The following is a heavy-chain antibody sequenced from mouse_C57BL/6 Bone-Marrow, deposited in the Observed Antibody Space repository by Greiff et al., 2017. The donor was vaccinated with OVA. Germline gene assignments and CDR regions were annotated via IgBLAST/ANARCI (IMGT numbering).Heavy chain of an antibody. CDR2: ISSGGDYI. CDR1: GFTFSSYA. Sequence: EVKVVESGEGLVKPGGSLKLSCAASGFTFSSYAMSWVRQTPEKRLEWVAYISSGGDYIYYADTVKGRFTISRDNARNTLYLQMSSLKSEDTAMYYCTRDSSGRFAYWGQGTLVTVSA. J-gene: IGHJ3*01. CDR3: TRDSSGRFAY. V-gene: IGHV5-9-1*02. D-gene: IGHD3-2*02.